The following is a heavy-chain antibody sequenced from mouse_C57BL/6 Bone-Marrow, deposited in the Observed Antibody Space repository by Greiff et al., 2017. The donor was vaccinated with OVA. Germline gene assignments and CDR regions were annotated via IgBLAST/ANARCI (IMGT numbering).Heavy chain of an antibody. V-gene: IGHV4-1*01. CDR2: INPDSSTI. CDR1: GVDFSRYW. Sequence: EADGVDFSRYWMSWVRRAPGKGLEWIGEINPDSSTINYAPSLKDKFIISRDNAKNTLYLQMSKVRSEDTALYYCARPHFRFHLDVWGTGTTVTVSS. CDR3: ARPHFRFHLDV. J-gene: IGHJ1*03.